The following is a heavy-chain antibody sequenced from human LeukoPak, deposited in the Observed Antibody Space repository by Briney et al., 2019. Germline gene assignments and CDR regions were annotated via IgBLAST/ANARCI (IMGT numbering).Heavy chain of an antibody. Sequence: GGSLRLSCAASGFTFSSYAMHWVRQAPGEGLEWVAVISYDGSNKYYADSVKGRFTISRDNSKNTLYLQMNSLRAEDTAVYYCAREMDGAFDIWGQGTMVTVSS. CDR2: ISYDGSNK. CDR3: AREMDGAFDI. CDR1: GFTFSSYA. V-gene: IGHV3-30-3*01. D-gene: IGHD3/OR15-3a*01. J-gene: IGHJ3*02.